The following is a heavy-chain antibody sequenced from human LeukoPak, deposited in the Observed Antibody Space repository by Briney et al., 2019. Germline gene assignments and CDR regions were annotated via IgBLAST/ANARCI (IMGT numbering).Heavy chain of an antibody. J-gene: IGHJ4*02. D-gene: IGHD4-17*01. CDR1: GGSISSYY. Sequence: SETLSLTCTVSGGSISSYYWSWIRQPPGKGLEWIGYIYYSGSTNYNPSLKSRVTISVDTSKNQFSLKLSSVTAADTAVYYCARGGTVTTEGPFDYWGQGTLVTVSS. CDR3: ARGGTVTTEGPFDY. V-gene: IGHV4-59*08. CDR2: IYYSGST.